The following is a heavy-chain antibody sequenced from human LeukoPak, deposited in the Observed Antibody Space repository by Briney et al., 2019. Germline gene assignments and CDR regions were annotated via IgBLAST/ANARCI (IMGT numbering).Heavy chain of an antibody. J-gene: IGHJ3*02. D-gene: IGHD6-19*01. CDR3: ARDFGGWSLWAFDI. V-gene: IGHV1-2*02. Sequence: GASVKVSCKASGGTFSSYAISWVRQAPGQGLEWMGWINPNSGGTNYAQKFQGRVTMTRDTSISTAYMELSRLRSDDTAVYYCARDFGGWSLWAFDIWGQGTMVTASS. CDR2: INPNSGGT. CDR1: GGTFSSYA.